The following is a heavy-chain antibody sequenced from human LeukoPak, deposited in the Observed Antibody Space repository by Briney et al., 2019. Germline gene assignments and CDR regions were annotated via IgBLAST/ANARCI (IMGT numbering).Heavy chain of an antibody. CDR1: GFTFGDCA. Sequence: GGPLRLSCTASGFTFGDCAMSWFRQAPGKGLEWVGFIRSKAYGGTTEYAASVKGRFTISRDDSKSIAYLQMNSLKTEDTAVYYCTRDLPDHSSSSIWGQGTLVTVSS. J-gene: IGHJ4*02. D-gene: IGHD6-6*01. CDR2: IRSKAYGGTT. CDR3: TRDLPDHSSSSI. V-gene: IGHV3-49*03.